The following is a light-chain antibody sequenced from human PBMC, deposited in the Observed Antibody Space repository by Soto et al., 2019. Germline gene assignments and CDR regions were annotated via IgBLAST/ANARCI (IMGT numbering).Light chain of an antibody. J-gene: IGKJ1*01. CDR3: QQYNSYST. CDR2: DAS. CDR1: QSISSW. V-gene: IGKV1-5*01. Sequence: DIQMTQSPSTLSASVGDRVTITCRASQSISSWLAWYQQKPGKAPKLLIYDASSLESGVPSRFSGSGSGTEFTLTLSRLQPDDFATYYCQQYNSYSTLGQGTTVDIK.